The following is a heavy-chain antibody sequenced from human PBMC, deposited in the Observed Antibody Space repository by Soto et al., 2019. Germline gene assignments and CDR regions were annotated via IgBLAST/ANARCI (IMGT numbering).Heavy chain of an antibody. CDR1: GFTFDDYA. CDR2: ISWNSGSI. D-gene: IGHD2-15*01. J-gene: IGHJ5*02. V-gene: IGHV3-9*01. Sequence: EVQLVESGGGLVQPGRSLRLSCAASGFTFDDYAMHWVRQAPGKGLEWVSGISWNSGSIGYADSVKGRFTISRDNAKNSLYLKMNSLRADDTALYYCAKGCSGGSCYGRDWFEPWGQGPLVTVSS. CDR3: AKGCSGGSCYGRDWFEP.